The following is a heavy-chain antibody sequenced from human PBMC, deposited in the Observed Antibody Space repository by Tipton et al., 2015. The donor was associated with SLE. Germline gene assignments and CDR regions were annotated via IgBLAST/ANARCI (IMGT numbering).Heavy chain of an antibody. CDR2: IYYSGST. V-gene: IGHV4-59*01. J-gene: IGHJ4*02. CDR1: GGSISSYY. Sequence: LRLSCTVSGGSISSYYWTWFRQPPGKGLEWIGFIYYSGSTNFNPSPKSRVTMSVDTSKAQFSLKLNSVTAADTAVYFCARGRQLEYYFDYWGQGTLVTVSS. CDR3: ARGRQLEYYFDY. D-gene: IGHD6-13*01.